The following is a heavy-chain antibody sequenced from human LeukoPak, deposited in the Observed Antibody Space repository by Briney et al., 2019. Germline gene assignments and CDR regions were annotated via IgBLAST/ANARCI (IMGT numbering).Heavy chain of an antibody. Sequence: PGGTLRLSCAASGFTFSIHGMNWVRQAPGKGLEWVSGISPSGDTTYYADSVKGRFTVSRDNSKNTLYLQINGLRAEDTAVYYCAKDDRWLQYNDWGQGTLVTVSS. D-gene: IGHD5-24*01. CDR3: AKDDRWLQYND. CDR2: ISPSGDTT. CDR1: GFTFSIHG. J-gene: IGHJ4*02. V-gene: IGHV3-23*01.